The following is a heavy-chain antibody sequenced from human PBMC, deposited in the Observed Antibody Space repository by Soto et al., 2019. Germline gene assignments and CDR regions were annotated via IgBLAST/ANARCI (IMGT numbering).Heavy chain of an antibody. Sequence: PSETLSLTCTVSGGSISSSSYYWGWIRQPPGKGLEWIGSIYYSGSTYYNPSLKSRVTISVDTSKNQFSLKLSSVTAADTAVYYCARGLALRWFNYYYYMDVWGKGTTVTVSS. D-gene: IGHD3-10*01. J-gene: IGHJ6*03. CDR1: GGSISSSSYY. V-gene: IGHV4-39*01. CDR2: IYYSGST. CDR3: ARGLALRWFNYYYYMDV.